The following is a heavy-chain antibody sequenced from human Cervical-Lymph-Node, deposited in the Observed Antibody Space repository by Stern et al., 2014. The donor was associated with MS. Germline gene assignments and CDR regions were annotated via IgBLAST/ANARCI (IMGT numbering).Heavy chain of an antibody. CDR2: IYPYDSDP. V-gene: IGHV5-51*01. Sequence: EVQLVPSGAEVKKPGESLKISCKPSGYSFTLYYIAWVRQMPGQGLEWMGVIYPYDSDPTYSPSFEGQVTISADKSITTAYLQWSSLRASDTAMYYCARHVQGFDYWGQGTLVTVSS. CDR3: ARHVQGFDY. J-gene: IGHJ4*02. CDR1: GYSFTLYY.